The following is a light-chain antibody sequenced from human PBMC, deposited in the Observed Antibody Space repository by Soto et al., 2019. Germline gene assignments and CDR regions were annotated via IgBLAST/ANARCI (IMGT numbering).Light chain of an antibody. CDR3: PQYYSSIT. J-gene: IGKJ4*01. CDR2: GSS. CDR1: QDVDSNF. V-gene: IGKV3-20*01. Sequence: EIVLTQSPGTLSLSPGERATLSCRASQDVDSNFLAWYQQRPGQAPRLLIYGSSRRATGIPDRFSGSGSGTDFTLTISRVGPEAIAVYFCPQYYSSITFGGGTKVEVK.